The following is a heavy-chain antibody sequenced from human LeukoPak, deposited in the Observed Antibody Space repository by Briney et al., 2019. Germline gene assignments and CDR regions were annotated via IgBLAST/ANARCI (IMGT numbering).Heavy chain of an antibody. V-gene: IGHV4-31*03. J-gene: IGHJ4*02. D-gene: IGHD1-26*01. Sequence: SETLSLTCTVSGGSISSGGYYWSWIRQHPGKGLEWIGYIYYSGSTYYNPSLKSRVTISVDTSKNQFSLKLSSVTAADTAVYYCATHSGSYESYWGQGTLVTVSS. CDR1: GGSISSGGYY. CDR3: ATHSGSYESY. CDR2: IYYSGST.